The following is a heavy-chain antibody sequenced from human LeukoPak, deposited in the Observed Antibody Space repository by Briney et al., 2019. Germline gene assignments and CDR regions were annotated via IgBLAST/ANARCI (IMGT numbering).Heavy chain of an antibody. CDR2: MYVGDSDT. D-gene: IGHD5-24*01. V-gene: IGHV5-51*01. J-gene: IGHJ4*02. CDR3: YSGDGYNRYY. CDR1: GYSFTTSW. Sequence: GESLKTSCKGSGYSFTTSWIGWVRQMPGKGLEWMAIMYVGDSDTRYSPSFQGQVTISADKSISTAYLQWSSLKASDTAMYYCYSGDGYNRYYWGQGTLVTVSS.